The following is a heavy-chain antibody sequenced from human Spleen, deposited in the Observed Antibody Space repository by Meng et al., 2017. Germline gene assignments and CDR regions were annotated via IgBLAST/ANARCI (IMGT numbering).Heavy chain of an antibody. V-gene: IGHV3-9*01. CDR3: VKDMSYAGDLVATSYFDF. CDR1: GFTFDDYT. CDR2: INWKSSRI. J-gene: IGHJ4*02. D-gene: IGHD5-12*01. Sequence: GGSLRLSCSASGFTFDDYTMHWVRQAPGKGLEWVSGINWKSSRIGYADSVKGRFTISRDNAKNSLYLQMNSLRDEDTALYYCVKDMSYAGDLVATSYFDFWGQGTLVTVSS.